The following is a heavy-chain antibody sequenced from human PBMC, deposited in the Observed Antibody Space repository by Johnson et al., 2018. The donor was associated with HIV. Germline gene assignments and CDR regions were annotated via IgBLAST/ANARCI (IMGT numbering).Heavy chain of an antibody. CDR3: ARDGRGEQLVDQGDAFDI. D-gene: IGHD6-6*01. Sequence: VQLVESGGGLIQPGGSLRLSCAASGFTVSSNYMSWVRQAPGKGLEWVSGISWNSGSIGYADSVKGRFTISRDNAKNSLYLQMNSLRAEETALYFCARDGRGEQLVDQGDAFDIWGQGTMVTVSS. CDR2: ISWNSGSI. V-gene: IGHV3-9*01. CDR1: GFTVSSNY. J-gene: IGHJ3*02.